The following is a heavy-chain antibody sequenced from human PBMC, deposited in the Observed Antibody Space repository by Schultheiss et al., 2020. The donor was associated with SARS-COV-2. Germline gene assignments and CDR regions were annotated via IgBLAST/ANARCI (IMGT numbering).Heavy chain of an antibody. CDR3: ARDPRTIAVAGHFDY. CDR1: GFTFSSYA. Sequence: GESLKISCAASGFTFSSYAMSWVRQAPGKGLEWVSAISGSGGSTYYADSVKGRFTISRDNAKNSLYLQMNSLRAEVTAVYYCARDPRTIAVAGHFDYWGQGTLVTVSS. D-gene: IGHD6-19*01. J-gene: IGHJ4*02. V-gene: IGHV3-23*01. CDR2: ISGSGGST.